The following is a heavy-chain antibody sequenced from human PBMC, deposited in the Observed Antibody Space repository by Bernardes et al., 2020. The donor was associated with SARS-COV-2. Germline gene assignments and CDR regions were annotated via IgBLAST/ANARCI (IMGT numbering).Heavy chain of an antibody. CDR1: GFSFHHYG. CDR2: ISNDGSDI. J-gene: IGHJ4*02. Sequence: GGSLRLSCAASGFSFHHYGMHWVRQAPGKGLEWVASISNDGSDIYEADSVKGRFTISRDNPKNTVYLQMNRLRAEDTAVYYCAKDRLWLQSEDPLEYRGQGTLVTVSS. CDR3: AKDRLWLQSEDPLEY. V-gene: IGHV3-30*18. D-gene: IGHD5-12*01.